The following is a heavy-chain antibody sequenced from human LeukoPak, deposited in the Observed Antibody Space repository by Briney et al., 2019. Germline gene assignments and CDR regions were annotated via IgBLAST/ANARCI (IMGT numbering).Heavy chain of an antibody. J-gene: IGHJ6*02. D-gene: IGHD2-2*01. CDR1: GYTFTSYG. CDR3: ARGLVVPAATGIYYYGMDV. V-gene: IGHV1-18*01. CDR2: ISAYNGNT. Sequence: ASVKVSCKASGYTFTSYGISWVRQAPGQGLEWMGWISAYNGNTNYAQKLQGRVTMTTDTSTSTAYMEPRSLRSDDTAVYYCARGLVVPAATGIYYYGMDVWGQGTLVTVSS.